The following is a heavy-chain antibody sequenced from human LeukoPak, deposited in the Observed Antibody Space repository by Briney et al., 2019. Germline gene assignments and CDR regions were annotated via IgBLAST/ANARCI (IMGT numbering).Heavy chain of an antibody. J-gene: IGHJ4*02. D-gene: IGHD6-19*01. Sequence: GGSLRLSCAASGFTFSSYAMSWVRQAPGKGLEWVSGISGGGGTTYSADSVKGRFTISRDNPKNTLFLQMNSLRAEDTAVYYCAKGNTVKYNSGQFDSWGQGTLVTVSS. V-gene: IGHV3-23*01. CDR2: ISGGGGTT. CDR1: GFTFSSYA. CDR3: AKGNTVKYNSGQFDS.